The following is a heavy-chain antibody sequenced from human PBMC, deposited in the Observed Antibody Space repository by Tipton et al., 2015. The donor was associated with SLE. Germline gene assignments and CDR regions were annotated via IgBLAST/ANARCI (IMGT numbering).Heavy chain of an antibody. J-gene: IGHJ4*02. CDR2: ISSSSSYI. Sequence: SLRLSCAASGFTFSSYSMNWVRQAPGKGLEWVSSISSSSSYIYYADSVKGRFTISRDNAKNSLYLQMNSLRAEDTAVYYCAREVGAIRDFDYWGQGTLVTVSS. D-gene: IGHD1-26*01. CDR3: AREVGAIRDFDY. CDR1: GFTFSSYS. V-gene: IGHV3-21*01.